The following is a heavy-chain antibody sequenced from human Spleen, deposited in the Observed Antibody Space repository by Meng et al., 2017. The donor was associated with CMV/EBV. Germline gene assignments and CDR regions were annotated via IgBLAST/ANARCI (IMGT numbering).Heavy chain of an antibody. J-gene: IGHJ4*02. D-gene: IGHD3-22*01. V-gene: IGHV3-23*01. CDR1: FSSYA. CDR2: ISGSGGST. Sequence: FSSYAMSWVRQAPGKGLEWVSAISGSGGSTYYADSVKGRFTISRDNSKNTLYLQMNSLRAKDTAVYYCAKDPGITMIVVVTPGYFDYWGQGTLVTVSS. CDR3: AKDPGITMIVVVTPGYFDY.